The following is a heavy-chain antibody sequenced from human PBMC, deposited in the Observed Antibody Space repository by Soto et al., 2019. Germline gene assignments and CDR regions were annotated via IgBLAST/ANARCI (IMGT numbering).Heavy chain of an antibody. CDR3: AGPPGGVRHRRNYYYYYMDV. D-gene: IGHD3-16*01. V-gene: IGHV4-34*01. Sequence: SETLSLTCAVYGGSFSGYYWSWIRQPPGKGLEWIGEINHSGSTNYNPSLKSRVTISVDTSKNQFSLKLSSVTAADTAVYYCAGPPGGVRHRRNYYYYYMDVWGKGTTVTVSS. J-gene: IGHJ6*03. CDR2: INHSGST. CDR1: GGSFSGYY.